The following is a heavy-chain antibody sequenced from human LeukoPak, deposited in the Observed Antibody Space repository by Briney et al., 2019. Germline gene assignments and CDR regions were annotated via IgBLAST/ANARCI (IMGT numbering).Heavy chain of an antibody. D-gene: IGHD1-7*01. CDR3: PLELGEGFDY. V-gene: IGHV3-30*02. Sequence: PGGSLRLSCAASGFTFSSSGMHWVRQAPGKGLEWVTFIRYDGSNKYYADSVKGRFTISRDNSKNTLYLQMNSLRAEDSAVYYCPLELGEGFDYWGQGTLVTVSS. CDR2: IRYDGSNK. J-gene: IGHJ4*02. CDR1: GFTFSSSG.